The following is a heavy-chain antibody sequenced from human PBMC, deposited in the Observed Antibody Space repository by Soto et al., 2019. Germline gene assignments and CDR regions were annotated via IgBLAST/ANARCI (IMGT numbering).Heavy chain of an antibody. Sequence: SETLSLTCXVSGGSISGYYWSWIRQPPGKRLEWIGYIDYYGSTNYNPSLKSRVTISVDTSKKQFSLNLGSVTAADTAIYYCARYFDWFSAFDIWGQGTMVTVSS. CDR3: ARYFDWFSAFDI. CDR1: GGSISGYY. D-gene: IGHD3-9*01. J-gene: IGHJ3*02. CDR2: IDYYGST. V-gene: IGHV4-59*01.